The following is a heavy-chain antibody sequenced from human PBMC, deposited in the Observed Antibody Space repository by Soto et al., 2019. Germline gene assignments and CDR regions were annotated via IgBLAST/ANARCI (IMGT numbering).Heavy chain of an antibody. CDR2: INHSGST. J-gene: IGHJ6*02. CDR1: GGSFSGNS. V-gene: IGHV4-34*01. Sequence: SETLSLTCAVYGGSFSGNSWSWIRQSPGKGLEWIGEINHSGSTNYNPSLKSRVTISVDTSKNQFSLKLSSVTAADTAVYYCARVYGGYYYYGMDVWGQGTTVTVSS. D-gene: IGHD2-15*01. CDR3: ARVYGGYYYYGMDV.